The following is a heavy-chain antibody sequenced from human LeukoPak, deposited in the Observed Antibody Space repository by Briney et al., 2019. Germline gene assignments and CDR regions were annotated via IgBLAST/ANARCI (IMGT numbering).Heavy chain of an antibody. CDR3: ARGSGLAAAEYFDY. CDR2: INHSGST. Sequence: SETLSLTCAVYGGSFSGYYWSWIRQPPGKGLEWIGEINHSGSTNYNPSLKSRVTISVDTSKNQLSLKLSSVTAADTAVYYCARGSGLAAAEYFDYWGQGTLVTVSS. CDR1: GGSFSGYY. J-gene: IGHJ4*02. V-gene: IGHV4-34*01. D-gene: IGHD6-13*01.